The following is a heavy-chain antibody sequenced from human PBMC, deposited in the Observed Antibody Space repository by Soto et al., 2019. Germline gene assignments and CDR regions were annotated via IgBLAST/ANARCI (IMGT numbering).Heavy chain of an antibody. CDR1: GLTFSIYA. D-gene: IGHD2-15*01. J-gene: IGHJ4*02. CDR2: ISNDGSKE. V-gene: IGHV3-30*03. CDR3: ASSPGGYCIDGTCLVIDY. Sequence: QVQLVESGGGVVQPGRSLRLSCAASGLTFSIYAMHWVRQAPGKGLEWVAVISNDGSKEYYSDSVKGRFTISRDNSKNTLYLQMNALTAEDTAVYYCASSPGGYCIDGTCLVIDYWGQGTLVTVSS.